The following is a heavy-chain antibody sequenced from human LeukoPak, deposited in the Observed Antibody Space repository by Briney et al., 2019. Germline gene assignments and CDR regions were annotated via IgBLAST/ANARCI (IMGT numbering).Heavy chain of an antibody. J-gene: IGHJ4*02. D-gene: IGHD3-16*01. CDR2: ISGSGGST. CDR1: GFTFSSYA. CDR3: AKGYYDYVWGSYYFDY. Sequence: GGSLRLSCAAAGFTFSSYALSWVRQAPGKGLEWVSAISGSGGSTYYADSVKGRFTISRDNSRDTLYLQMNSLRAEDAAVYYCAKGYYDYVWGSYYFDYWGQGTLVTVSS. V-gene: IGHV3-23*01.